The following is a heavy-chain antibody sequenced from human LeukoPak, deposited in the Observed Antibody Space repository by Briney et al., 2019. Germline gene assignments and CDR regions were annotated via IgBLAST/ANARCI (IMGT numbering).Heavy chain of an antibody. Sequence: ASVKVSCKASGYTFTGYYMHWVRQAPGQGLEWMGWINPNSGGTNYAQKFQGRVTMTRDTSISTAYMELSRLRSDDTAVYYCAGYIVATKGRLIDCWGQGTLVTVSS. CDR1: GYTFTGYY. J-gene: IGHJ4*02. CDR3: AGYIVATKGRLIDC. CDR2: INPNSGGT. V-gene: IGHV1-2*02. D-gene: IGHD5-12*01.